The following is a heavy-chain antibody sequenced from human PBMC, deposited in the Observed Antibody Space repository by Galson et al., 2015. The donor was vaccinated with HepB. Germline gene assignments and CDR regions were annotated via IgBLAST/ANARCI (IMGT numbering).Heavy chain of an antibody. V-gene: IGHV1-18*01. D-gene: IGHD5-12*01. Sequence: SVKVSCKASGYTFTSYGISWVRQAPGQGLEWMGWISTYNVNTNYAQKFQGRVTMTTDTSTSTAYMELRSLRSDDTAVYYCARDRKGGGYVYYWGQGTLVTVSS. CDR2: ISTYNVNT. CDR1: GYTFTSYG. J-gene: IGHJ4*02. CDR3: ARDRKGGGYVYY.